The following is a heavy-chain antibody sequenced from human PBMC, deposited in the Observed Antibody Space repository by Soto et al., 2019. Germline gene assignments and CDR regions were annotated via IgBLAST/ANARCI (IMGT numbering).Heavy chain of an antibody. D-gene: IGHD6-13*01. CDR3: ASSSPGSRTLMDI. CDR2: INPSGGST. V-gene: IGHV1-46*03. CDR1: GYTFTSYY. J-gene: IGHJ3*02. Sequence: QVQLVQSGAEVKKPGASVKVSCKASGYTFTSYYMHWVRQAPGQGLEWMGIINPSGGSTSYAQKFQGRVTMTRYTSTSTVYMELSSLRSEDTAVYYCASSSPGSRTLMDIWGQGTMVTVSS.